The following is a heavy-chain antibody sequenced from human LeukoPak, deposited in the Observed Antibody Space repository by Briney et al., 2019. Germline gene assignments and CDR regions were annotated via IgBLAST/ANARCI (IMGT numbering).Heavy chain of an antibody. CDR1: GLTFSNFA. CDR2: VSGTGGST. V-gene: IGHV3-23*01. Sequence: GGSLRHSCAASGLTFSNFAMSWVRQAPGKGLGWVSGVSGTGGSTHYADSVKGRFTISRDNSKNTLYLQMNSLRAEDTAVYYCAKGHDSSGYYSQRWAFDIWGQGTMVTVSS. CDR3: AKGHDSSGYYSQRWAFDI. D-gene: IGHD3-22*01. J-gene: IGHJ3*02.